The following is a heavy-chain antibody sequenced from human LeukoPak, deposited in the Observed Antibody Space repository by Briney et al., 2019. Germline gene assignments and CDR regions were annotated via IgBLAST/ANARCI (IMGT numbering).Heavy chain of an antibody. V-gene: IGHV1-2*02. D-gene: IGHD3-9*01. J-gene: IGHJ4*02. Sequence: ASVKVSCKASGYTFTGCYMHWVRQAPGQGLEWMGWINPNSGGTNYAQKFQGRVTMTRDTSISTAYMELSRLRSDDTAVYYCARDVSDYHILTAYTSDMAYWGQGTLVTVSS. CDR3: ARDVSDYHILTAYTSDMAY. CDR1: GYTFTGCY. CDR2: INPNSGGT.